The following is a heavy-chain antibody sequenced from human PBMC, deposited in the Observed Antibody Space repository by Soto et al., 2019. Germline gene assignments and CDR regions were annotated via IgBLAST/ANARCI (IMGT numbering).Heavy chain of an antibody. V-gene: IGHV3-72*01. D-gene: IGHD3-16*01. CDR1: GFTFSDHY. CDR2: TRDKTNSYTT. Sequence: EVQLVESGGGLVQPGGSLRLSCAASGFTFSDHYMDWVRQAPGKGLEWVGRTRDKTNSYTTEYAASVKGRFTISRDDSKSSLYLQMNSLKTEDTAVYYCARATVGTYYFDYWGHGTLVTVSS. CDR3: ARATVGTYYFDY. J-gene: IGHJ4*01.